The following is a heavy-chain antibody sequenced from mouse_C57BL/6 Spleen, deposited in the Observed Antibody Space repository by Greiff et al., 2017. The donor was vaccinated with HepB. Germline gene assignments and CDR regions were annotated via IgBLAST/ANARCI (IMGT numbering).Heavy chain of an antibody. D-gene: IGHD1-1*01. J-gene: IGHJ2*01. CDR2: INPNNGGT. CDR3: ARSNLLLPFDY. Sequence: EVQLQQSGPELVKPGASVKISCKASGYTFTDYYMNWVKQSHGKSLEWIGDINPNNGGTSYNQKFKGKATLTVDKSSITAYMELRSLTSEDSAVYYCARSNLLLPFDYWGQGTTLTVSS. V-gene: IGHV1-26*01. CDR1: GYTFTDYY.